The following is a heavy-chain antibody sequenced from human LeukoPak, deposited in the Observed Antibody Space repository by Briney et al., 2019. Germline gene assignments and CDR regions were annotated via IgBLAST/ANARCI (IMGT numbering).Heavy chain of an antibody. Sequence: GGSLRLSCAASGFTFSTYCMSWVRQAPGKGLEWVSAISGRGGSTYYADSVKGRFTVSRDNSKNTLYLQMDSLRAEDTAVYYCAKFYSSTFNYGMDVWGLGTTVTVSS. CDR3: AKFYSSTFNYGMDV. D-gene: IGHD6-13*01. CDR2: ISGRGGST. CDR1: GFTFSTYC. J-gene: IGHJ6*02. V-gene: IGHV3-23*01.